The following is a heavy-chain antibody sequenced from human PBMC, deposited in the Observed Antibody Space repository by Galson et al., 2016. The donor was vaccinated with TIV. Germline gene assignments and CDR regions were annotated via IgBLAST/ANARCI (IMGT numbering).Heavy chain of an antibody. J-gene: IGHJ6*02. CDR3: ARPGSIHYNYAMDV. V-gene: IGHV4-39*01. D-gene: IGHD5-24*01. CDR1: GGSIGSSSYH. CDR2: IYYTGST. Sequence: LSLTCTVSGGSIGSSSYHWGWIRQPPGKGLEWIGSIYYTGSTNYNPSLKSRVTISVDRSMNQFSLKVLSVTAADTAMYYCARPGSIHYNYAMDVWGPGTAVTVSS.